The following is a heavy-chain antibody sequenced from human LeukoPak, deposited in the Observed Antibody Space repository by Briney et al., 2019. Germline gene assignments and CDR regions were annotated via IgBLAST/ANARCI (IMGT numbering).Heavy chain of an antibody. D-gene: IGHD2-21*02. J-gene: IGHJ4*02. V-gene: IGHV1-69*01. CDR3: ASPGLEVVTAKPTNFDY. Sequence: SVKVSCKASGGTFSSYAISWVRQAPGQGLEWVGGIIPIFGTANYAQKFQGRVTITADESTSTAYMELSSLRSEDTAVYYCASPGLEVVTAKPTNFDYWGQGTLVTVSS. CDR2: IIPIFGTA. CDR1: GGTFSSYA.